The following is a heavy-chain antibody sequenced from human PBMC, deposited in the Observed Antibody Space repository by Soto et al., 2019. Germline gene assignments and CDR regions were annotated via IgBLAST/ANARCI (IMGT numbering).Heavy chain of an antibody. V-gene: IGHV3-30*04. D-gene: IGHD6-13*01. J-gene: IGHJ3*01. CDR2: ISSDGNSK. CDR3: ARRIEAGNDAFDF. Sequence: GGSLRLSSAASEFTFSSYAMHWVRQAPGKGLEWVAFISSDGNSKYYSDSVKGRFTVSRDNSKNTLYLQMNSLRAEDTAIYYCARRIEAGNDAFDFWGQGTVVTVSS. CDR1: EFTFSSYA.